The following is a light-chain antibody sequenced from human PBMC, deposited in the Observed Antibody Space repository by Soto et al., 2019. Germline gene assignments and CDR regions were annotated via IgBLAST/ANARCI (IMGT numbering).Light chain of an antibody. CDR1: SSNIGSNT. J-gene: IGLJ1*01. V-gene: IGLV1-44*01. CDR3: AAWDDSLNALV. CDR2: SNN. Sequence: QSVLTQPPSASGTRGQRVTISCSGSSSNIGSNTVSWYQQVPGTAPKLLIYSNNQRPSGVPDRFSGYKSGTSASLATSGLQSEDEADYYCAAWDDSLNALVFGTGSKVTVL.